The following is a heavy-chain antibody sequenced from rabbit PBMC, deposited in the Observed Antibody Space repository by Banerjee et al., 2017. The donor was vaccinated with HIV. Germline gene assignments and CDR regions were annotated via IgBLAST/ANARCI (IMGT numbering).Heavy chain of an antibody. Sequence: QEQLEESGGDLVKPEGSLTLTCTASGFSFSNGYVMCWVRQAPGKGLEWIACIYTSSGSTWYASWVNGRFTISRSTSLNTVDLKMTSLPAADTATYFCARDMGGSYALDLWGQGTLVTVS. D-gene: IGHD8-1*01. CDR1: GFSFSNGYV. V-gene: IGHV1S43*01. CDR2: IYTSSGST. CDR3: ARDMGGSYALDL. J-gene: IGHJ4*01.